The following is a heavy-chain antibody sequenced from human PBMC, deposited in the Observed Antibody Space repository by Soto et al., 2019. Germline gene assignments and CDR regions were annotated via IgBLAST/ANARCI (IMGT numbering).Heavy chain of an antibody. Sequence: SETLSLTCTVSGGSISSSSYYWVWIRQPPGKGLEWIGSIYYSGSTYYNPSLKSRVTISVDTSKNQFSLKLSSVTAAGTAFYYCARQRPSLYYCGQGTLVIVSS. CDR2: IYYSGST. D-gene: IGHD1-1*01. CDR3: ARQRPSLYY. J-gene: IGHJ4*02. CDR1: GGSISSSSYY. V-gene: IGHV4-39*01.